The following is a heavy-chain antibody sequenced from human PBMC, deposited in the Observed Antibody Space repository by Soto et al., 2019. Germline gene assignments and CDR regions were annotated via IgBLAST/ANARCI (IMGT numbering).Heavy chain of an antibody. CDR1: GFTFSSYW. CDR3: ARVVGFCSGGSCYVYFDY. D-gene: IGHD2-15*01. CDR2: IKQDGSEK. J-gene: IGHJ4*02. Sequence: LRLSCAASGFTFSSYWMSWVRQAPGKGLEWVANIKQDGSEKYYVDSVKGRFTISRDNAKNSLYLQMNSLRAEDTAVYYCARVVGFCSGGSCYVYFDYWGQGTLVTVSS. V-gene: IGHV3-7*03.